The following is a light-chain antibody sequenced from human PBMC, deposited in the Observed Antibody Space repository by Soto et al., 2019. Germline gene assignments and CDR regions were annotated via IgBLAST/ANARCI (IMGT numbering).Light chain of an antibody. V-gene: IGKV3-15*01. J-gene: IGKJ5*01. CDR1: QSLRRN. CDR2: GAY. CDR3: EQYGTSIT. Sequence: SPSTXSVPRPKRAPISCRASQSLRRNLAWYKQKTGKXPXXXIYGAYNRATGITARFSGSGYGTDLTLTGTRLENDDCPVYYCEQYGTSITFGQGTRLEI.